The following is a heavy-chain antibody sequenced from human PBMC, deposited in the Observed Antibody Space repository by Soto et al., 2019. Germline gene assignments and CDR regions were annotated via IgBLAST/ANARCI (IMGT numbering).Heavy chain of an antibody. CDR3: ATSTSGYFDY. CDR1: GGSISSGGYS. D-gene: IGHD1-26*01. J-gene: IGHJ4*02. CDR2: IYHSGST. V-gene: IGHV4-30-2*01. Sequence: TLSLTCAVSGGSISSGGYSWSWIRQPPGKGLEWIGYIYHSGSTYYNPSLKSRVTISVDRSKNQFSLKLSSVTAADTAVYYGATSTSGYFDYWGQGTLVTVSS.